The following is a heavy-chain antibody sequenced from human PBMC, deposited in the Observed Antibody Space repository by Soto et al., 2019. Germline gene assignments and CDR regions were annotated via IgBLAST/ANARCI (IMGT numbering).Heavy chain of an antibody. CDR3: AREGPATYYYYGMDV. J-gene: IGHJ6*02. V-gene: IGHV1-18*01. CDR2: ISGYNGNT. CDR1: GYSFTTYG. Sequence: QVQLVQSRGEVKNPGASVKVSCKTSGYSFTTYGISWVRQAPGQGLEWMGWISGYNGNTNYAQKLQGRVTMTTDTSTSTAYMELRSLRSDDTAVYYCAREGPATYYYYGMDVWGQGSTVTVSS.